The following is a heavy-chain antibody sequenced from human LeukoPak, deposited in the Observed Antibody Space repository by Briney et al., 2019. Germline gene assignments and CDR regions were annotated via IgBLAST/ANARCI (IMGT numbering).Heavy chain of an antibody. D-gene: IGHD3-22*01. CDR1: GFTFDDYA. CDR2: ISWNSGSI. CDR3: AKTMGYYYDSSGYYDY. V-gene: IGHV3-9*01. Sequence: GGSLRLSCAASGFTFDDYAMHWVRQAPGKGLEWVSGISWNSGSIGYADSVKGRFTISRDNAKNSLYLQMNSLRAEDTALYCCAKTMGYYYDSSGYYDYWGQGTLVTVSS. J-gene: IGHJ4*02.